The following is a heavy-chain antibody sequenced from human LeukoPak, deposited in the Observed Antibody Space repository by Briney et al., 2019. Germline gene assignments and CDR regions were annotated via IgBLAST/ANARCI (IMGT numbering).Heavy chain of an antibody. Sequence: PSETLSLTXAVYGGSFRDYYWSWIRQPPGKGLEWIGDVNRSGSANYNPSLKSRVTISVDKSVRQFFLKISPVIVADTAIYYCARERASNNFNNWLDPWGPGTLVTVSS. CDR1: GGSFRDYY. D-gene: IGHD1-20*01. CDR3: ARERASNNFNNWLDP. CDR2: VNRSGSA. V-gene: IGHV4-34*01. J-gene: IGHJ5*02.